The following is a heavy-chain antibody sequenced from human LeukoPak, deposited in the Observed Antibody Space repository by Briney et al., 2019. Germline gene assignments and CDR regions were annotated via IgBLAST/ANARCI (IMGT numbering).Heavy chain of an antibody. CDR2: ITGSGDNT. CDR1: GFTFSTYA. Sequence: GGSLRLSCAASGFTFSTYAMNWVRQAPGRGLEWVSSITGSGDNTHYADSVKGRFTISRDNSKNTLFLQMNSLRDVDTALYYCAKGPEIYYGSGSFDYWGQGALVTVSS. D-gene: IGHD3-10*01. CDR3: AKGPEIYYGSGSFDY. V-gene: IGHV3-23*01. J-gene: IGHJ4*02.